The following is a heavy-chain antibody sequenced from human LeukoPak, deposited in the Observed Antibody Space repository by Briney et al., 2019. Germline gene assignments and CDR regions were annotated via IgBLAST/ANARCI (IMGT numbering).Heavy chain of an antibody. Sequence: SETLSLTCAVSGGSISSNSYYWGWIRQPPGKGLEWIGSIYYSGSTYYNPSLKSRVTISVDTSKNQFSLKLSSVTAADTAVYYCARGLYYYDSSGYYPPTYYFDYWGQGTLVTVSS. CDR2: IYYSGST. D-gene: IGHD3-22*01. V-gene: IGHV4-39*01. J-gene: IGHJ4*02. CDR1: GGSISSNSYY. CDR3: ARGLYYYDSSGYYPPTYYFDY.